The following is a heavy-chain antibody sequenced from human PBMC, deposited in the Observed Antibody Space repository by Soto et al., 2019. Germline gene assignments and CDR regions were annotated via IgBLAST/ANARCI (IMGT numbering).Heavy chain of an antibody. CDR3: ARGGSGWYPIILDY. Sequence: DSVKVSFKASGYTFTGYYMHWLRQAPGQGLEWMGWINPNSGGTNYAQKFQGRVTMTRDTSISTAYMELGRLRSDDTAVYYCARGGSGWYPIILDYWGQGTLVTVSS. CDR2: INPNSGGT. J-gene: IGHJ4*02. D-gene: IGHD6-19*01. CDR1: GYTFTGYY. V-gene: IGHV1-2*02.